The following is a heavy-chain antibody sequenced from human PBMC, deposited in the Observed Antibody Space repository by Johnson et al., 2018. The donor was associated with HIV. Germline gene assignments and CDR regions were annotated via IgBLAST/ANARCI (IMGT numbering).Heavy chain of an antibody. V-gene: IGHV3-7*01. Sequence: LVESGGGLVQPGGSLRLSCAASGFTFSSYWMRWVRQAPGKGLEWVANIKQDGSEKYYVDSVKGRFTISRDNAKNSLYLQMNSLRAEDTAVYYCARDGEDLQIAFDIWGQGTMVTVSS. CDR2: IKQDGSEK. CDR3: ARDGEDLQIAFDI. J-gene: IGHJ3*02. D-gene: IGHD3-10*01. CDR1: GFTFSSYW.